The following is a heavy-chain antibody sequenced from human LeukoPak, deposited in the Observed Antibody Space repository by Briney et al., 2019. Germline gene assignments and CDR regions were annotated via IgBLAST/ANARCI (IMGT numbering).Heavy chain of an antibody. CDR2: INTNTGNA. D-gene: IGHD3-10*01. CDR1: GYTFTNYA. Sequence: ASVKVSCKASGYTFTNYAMNWVRQAPGQGLEWMGWINTNTGNATYAQGFTGRFVFSLDTSVSTAYLQISSLKAEDTAVFYCARSGGSGSYYARYYYYYMDVWGKGTTVSVSS. CDR3: ARSGGSGSYYARYYYYYMDV. V-gene: IGHV7-4-1*02. J-gene: IGHJ6*03.